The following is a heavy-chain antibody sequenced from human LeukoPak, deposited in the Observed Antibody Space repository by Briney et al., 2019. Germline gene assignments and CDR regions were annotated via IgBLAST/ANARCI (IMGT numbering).Heavy chain of an antibody. D-gene: IGHD3-22*01. Sequence: GGSLRLSCAASGFTFSNAWMSWVRQATGEGLEWVGRIKSKTDGGTTDYAAPVKGRFTISRDDSKNTLYLQMNSLKTEDTAVYYCTTGPGYYDSSGYPRVYYYYMDVWGKGTTVTVSS. CDR3: TTGPGYYDSSGYPRVYYYYMDV. V-gene: IGHV3-15*01. CDR1: GFTFSNAW. J-gene: IGHJ6*03. CDR2: IKSKTDGGTT.